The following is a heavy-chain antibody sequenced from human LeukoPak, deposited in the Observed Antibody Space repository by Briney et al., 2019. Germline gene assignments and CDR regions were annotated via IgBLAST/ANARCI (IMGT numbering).Heavy chain of an antibody. D-gene: IGHD3-9*01. Sequence: ASVKVSCKASGYTFTGYYMHWVRQAPGQGLEWMGIINPSGGSTSYAQKFQGRVTMTRDMSTSTVYMELSSLRSEDTAVYYCARELKSRLDKLRYFDWFRNNYYYYYMDVWGKGTTVTVSS. CDR1: GYTFTGYY. CDR3: ARELKSRLDKLRYFDWFRNNYYYYYMDV. V-gene: IGHV1-46*01. CDR2: INPSGGST. J-gene: IGHJ6*03.